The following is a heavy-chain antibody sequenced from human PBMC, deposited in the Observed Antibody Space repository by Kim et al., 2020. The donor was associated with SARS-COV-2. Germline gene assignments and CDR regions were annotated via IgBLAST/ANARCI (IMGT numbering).Heavy chain of an antibody. CDR1: GGSISSSSYY. CDR3: ARHFSAWFGESNDY. D-gene: IGHD3-10*01. V-gene: IGHV4-39*01. Sequence: SETLSLTCTVSGGSISSSSYYWGWIRQPPGKGLEWIGSIYYSGSTYYNPSLKSRVTISVDTSKNQFSLKLSSVTAADTAVYYCARHFSAWFGESNDYWGQGTLVTVSS. J-gene: IGHJ4*02. CDR2: IYYSGST.